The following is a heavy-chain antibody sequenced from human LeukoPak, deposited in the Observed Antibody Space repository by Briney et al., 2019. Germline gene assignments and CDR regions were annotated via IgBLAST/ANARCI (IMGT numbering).Heavy chain of an antibody. V-gene: IGHV1-69*13. J-gene: IGHJ4*02. Sequence: SVKVSCKASGYTFTGYYMHWVRQAPGQGLEWMGGIIPIFDTANYAQNFQGRVTITADESTSTAYMELRSLKSEDTAVYFCARDPRGYNAYGVFDSWGQGTLVTVSS. D-gene: IGHD5-18*01. CDR3: ARDPRGYNAYGVFDS. CDR1: GYTFTGYY. CDR2: IIPIFDTA.